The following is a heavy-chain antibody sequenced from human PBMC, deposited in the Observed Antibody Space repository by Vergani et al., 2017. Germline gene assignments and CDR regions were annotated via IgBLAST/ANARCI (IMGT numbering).Heavy chain of an antibody. Sequence: QVQLLESGGGVVQPGGSLRLSCAASGFIFSHYAMHWVRQAPGKGLEWVAVISYDGNKKNYADSVKGRFTISRDNSKNTLYLEMNALRAEDTAVYYCARDFLTRVTTLDYYYMGVWGKGTTVTVSS. CDR3: ARDFLTRVTTLDYYYMGV. CDR2: ISYDGNKK. V-gene: IGHV3-33*05. CDR1: GFIFSHYA. D-gene: IGHD1-1*01. J-gene: IGHJ6*03.